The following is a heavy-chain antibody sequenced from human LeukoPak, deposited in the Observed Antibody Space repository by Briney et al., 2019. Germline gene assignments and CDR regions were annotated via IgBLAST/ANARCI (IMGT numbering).Heavy chain of an antibody. CDR2: ISGSDGST. J-gene: IGHJ4*02. V-gene: IGHV3-23*01. D-gene: IGHD2-15*01. CDR3: AKDPGAGGGSCHDY. Sequence: GGSLRLSCAASGFTFSTYAMSWVRQAPGKGLEWVSTISGSDGSTYYSGSVKGRFAISRDNSKNTLYLQMNSLRAEDTAVYYCAKDPGAGGGSCHDYWGQGTLVTVSS. CDR1: GFTFSTYA.